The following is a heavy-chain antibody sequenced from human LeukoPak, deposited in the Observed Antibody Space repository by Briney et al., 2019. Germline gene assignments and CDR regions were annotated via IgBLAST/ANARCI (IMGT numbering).Heavy chain of an antibody. CDR1: GFTFSSNY. Sequence: PGGSLRLSCAASGFTFSSNYMNWVRQAPGKGLEWVANIKRDGNEKNYVDSVKGRFSISRDNAKNSLYLQMDSLRAEDTAVYYCARGGVSPIMTYDSWGQGALVTVSS. V-gene: IGHV3-7*01. D-gene: IGHD5/OR15-5a*01. J-gene: IGHJ5*01. CDR3: ARGGVSPIMTYDS. CDR2: IKRDGNEK.